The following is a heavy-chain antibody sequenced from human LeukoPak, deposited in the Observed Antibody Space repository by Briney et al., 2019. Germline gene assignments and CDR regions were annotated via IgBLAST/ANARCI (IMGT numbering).Heavy chain of an antibody. CDR1: GFTFSSYS. CDR3: ARDSKERMQYCYGMDV. V-gene: IGHV3-48*01. CDR2: ISSRSSTI. J-gene: IGHJ6*02. Sequence: PGGSLRLSCAASGFTFSSYSMNWVRQAPGKGLEWVSYISSRSSTISYADSVKGRLTISRDNAKNTLYLQMNSLRAEDTAVYYCARDSKERMQYCYGMDVWGQGTTVTVSS. D-gene: IGHD6-25*01.